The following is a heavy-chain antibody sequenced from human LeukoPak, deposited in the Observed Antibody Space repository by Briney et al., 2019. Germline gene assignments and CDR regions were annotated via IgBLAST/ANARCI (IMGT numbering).Heavy chain of an antibody. CDR1: GYIFHKYG. Sequence: ASVKVSSKASGYIFHKYGFSWVQQAPGQGLEWIGWSSAFSGNTNYAQKFQGRVTMTTDTSTTTAYMELSSLRSEDTAVYYCARGVGLSQNYYFDYWGQGTLVTVSS. CDR2: SSAFSGNT. D-gene: IGHD3-16*02. CDR3: ARGVGLSQNYYFDY. V-gene: IGHV1-18*01. J-gene: IGHJ4*02.